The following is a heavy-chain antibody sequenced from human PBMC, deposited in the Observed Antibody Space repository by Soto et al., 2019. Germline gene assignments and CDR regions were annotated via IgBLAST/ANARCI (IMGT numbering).Heavy chain of an antibody. V-gene: IGHV1-8*01. Sequence: ASVKVSCKASGYTFTSYDINWVRQATGQGLEWMGWMNPNSGNTGYAQKFQGRVTMTRNTSISTAYMELSSLRSEDTAVYYCARGGYYHSSGYYPDNWFDPWGQGTLVTVSS. CDR1: GYTFTSYD. CDR2: MNPNSGNT. D-gene: IGHD3-22*01. J-gene: IGHJ5*02. CDR3: ARGGYYHSSGYYPDNWFDP.